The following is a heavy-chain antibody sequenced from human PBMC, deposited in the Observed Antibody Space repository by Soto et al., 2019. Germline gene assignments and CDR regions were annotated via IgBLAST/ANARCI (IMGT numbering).Heavy chain of an antibody. J-gene: IGHJ4*02. Sequence: GESLKISCAASGFTFSNAWMSWVRQAPGKGLEWVGRIKSKTDGGTTDYAAPVKGRFTISRDDSKNTLYLQMNSLKTEDTAVYYCTTLPTYYDFWSGYPYYFDYWGQGTLVTVSS. V-gene: IGHV3-15*01. CDR2: IKSKTDGGTT. CDR1: GFTFSNAW. D-gene: IGHD3-3*01. CDR3: TTLPTYYDFWSGYPYYFDY.